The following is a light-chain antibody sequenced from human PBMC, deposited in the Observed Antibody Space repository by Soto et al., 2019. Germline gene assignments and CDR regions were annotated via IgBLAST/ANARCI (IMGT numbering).Light chain of an antibody. CDR3: QQLNSYPIT. J-gene: IGKJ5*01. CDR2: AAS. CDR1: QGISSF. V-gene: IGKV1-9*01. Sequence: DIQLTQSPSFLSASVGDRVTITCRASQGISSFLVWYQQKPGKAPKLLIYAASTLQSGVPSRFSGSGSGTEFTLTISSLQPEDFATYYCQQLNSYPITFGQGTRLDIK.